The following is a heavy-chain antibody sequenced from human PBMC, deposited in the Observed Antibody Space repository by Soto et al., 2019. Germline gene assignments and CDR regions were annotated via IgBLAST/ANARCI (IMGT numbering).Heavy chain of an antibody. CDR2: ISAYNGNT. D-gene: IGHD6-13*01. CDR1: GYTFTSYG. J-gene: IGHJ5*02. CDR3: ARAATLVITNWFEP. Sequence: ASVKVSCKASGYTFTSYGISWVRQAPGQGLEWMGWISAYNGNTNYAQKFQGRVSMTTDPSTSTAYMEVRSLRSDDTAVYYCARAATLVITNWFEPWGQGTMVTVSS. V-gene: IGHV1-18*01.